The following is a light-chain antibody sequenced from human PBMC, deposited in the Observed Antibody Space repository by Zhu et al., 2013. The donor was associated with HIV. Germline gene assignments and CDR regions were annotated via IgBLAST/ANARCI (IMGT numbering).Light chain of an antibody. Sequence: QSALTQPASASGSSGQSITISCTGTSSDVGPYNFVSWFQQHPGKAPKLLIYEVSERSSGVPDRFSGSKSGNTASLTVSGLQAEDEADYYCASYAGSNTWVFGGGTKLTVL. CDR2: EVS. CDR1: SSDVGPYNF. V-gene: IGLV2-8*01. J-gene: IGLJ3*02. CDR3: ASYAGSNTWV.